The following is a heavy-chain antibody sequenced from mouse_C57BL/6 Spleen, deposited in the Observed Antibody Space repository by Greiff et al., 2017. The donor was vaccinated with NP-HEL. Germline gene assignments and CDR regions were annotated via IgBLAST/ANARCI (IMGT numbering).Heavy chain of an antibody. CDR2: INPYNGDT. CDR1: GYSFTGYF. D-gene: IGHD1-1*01. Sequence: VQLQQSGPELVKPGDSVKISCKASGYSFTGYFMNWVMQSHGKSLEWIGRINPYNGDTFYNQKFKGKATLTVDKSSSTANMELRSRTSEDSAVYYCARGQIITTVGGRFDYWGQGTTLTVSS. CDR3: ARGQIITTVGGRFDY. J-gene: IGHJ2*01. V-gene: IGHV1-20*01.